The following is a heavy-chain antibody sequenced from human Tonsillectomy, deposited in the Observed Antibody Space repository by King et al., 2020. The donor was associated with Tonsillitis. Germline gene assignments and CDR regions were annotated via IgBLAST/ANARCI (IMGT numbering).Heavy chain of an antibody. CDR1: GGSFSGYY. CDR3: ARGIVGATGDYYYYYMDV. D-gene: IGHD1-26*01. V-gene: IGHV4-34*01. J-gene: IGHJ6*03. CDR2: INHSGST. Sequence: VQLQQWGAGLLKPSETLSLTCAVYGGSFSGYYWSWIRQPPGKGLEWIGEINHSGSTNYNTSLKSRVTISVDTSKNQFSLKLSSVTAAVTAVYYCARGIVGATGDYYYYYMDVWGKGTTVTVSS.